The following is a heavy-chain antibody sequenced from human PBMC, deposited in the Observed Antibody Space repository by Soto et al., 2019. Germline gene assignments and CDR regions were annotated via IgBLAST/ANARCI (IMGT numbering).Heavy chain of an antibody. V-gene: IGHV3-23*01. CDR2: VNGGGDST. D-gene: IGHD3-16*01. CDR3: VKDVGYGFILYDF. Sequence: GGSLRLSCTSSGFTFSSFGMTWVRQAPGKGLEWVSTVNGGGDSTHYADSVKGRFSIFRDNSKNTVYLQMNSLRAEDSAIYYCVKDVGYGFILYDFWGQGTLVTVSS. J-gene: IGHJ4*02. CDR1: GFTFSSFG.